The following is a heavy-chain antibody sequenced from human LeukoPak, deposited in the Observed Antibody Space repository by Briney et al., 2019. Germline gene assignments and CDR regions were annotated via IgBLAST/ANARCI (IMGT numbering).Heavy chain of an antibody. D-gene: IGHD1-26*01. CDR1: GFSFHKYG. CDR3: ARDPYSGNYGNYYYYYMDV. CDR2: ITSSGTYI. Sequence: GGSLRLSCAASGFSFHKYGMHWVRQAPGKGLEWVSSITSSGTYIFYADSVKGRFTISRDNAKNSLYLQMNSLGPEDTAVYYCARDPYSGNYGNYYYYYMDVWGKRTTVTISS. J-gene: IGHJ6*03. V-gene: IGHV3-21*01.